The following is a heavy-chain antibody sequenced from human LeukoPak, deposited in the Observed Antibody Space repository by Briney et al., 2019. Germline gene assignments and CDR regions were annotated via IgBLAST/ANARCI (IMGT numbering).Heavy chain of an antibody. CDR1: GFTFDDYT. V-gene: IGHV3-43*01. Sequence: PGGSLRLSCAASGFTFDDYTFHWVRQAPGKGLEWVSLIRWNGGSTFYGDSVRGRFTISRDNSKNSLYLQMNSMRTEDTALYFCAREGSSSGFFDCWGQGTLVTVSS. J-gene: IGHJ4*02. CDR2: IRWNGGST. CDR3: AREGSSSGFFDC. D-gene: IGHD6-19*01.